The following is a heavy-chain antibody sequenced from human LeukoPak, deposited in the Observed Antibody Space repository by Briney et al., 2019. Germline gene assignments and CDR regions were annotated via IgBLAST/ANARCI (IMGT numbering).Heavy chain of an antibody. CDR2: IYSGGST. D-gene: IGHD5-18*01. CDR3: ARAILNVDTAMPTGY. V-gene: IGHV3-53*05. CDR1: GFTVSSNY. Sequence: GGSLRLSCAASGFTVSSNYMSWVRQAPGKGLEWVSVIYSGGSTYYADSVKGRFTISRDNSKNTLYLQMNSLRAEDTAVYYCARAILNVDTAMPTGYWGQGTLVTVSS. J-gene: IGHJ4*02.